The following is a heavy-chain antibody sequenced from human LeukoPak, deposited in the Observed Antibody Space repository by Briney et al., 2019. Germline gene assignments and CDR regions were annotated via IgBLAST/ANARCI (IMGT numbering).Heavy chain of an antibody. Sequence: GGSQRLSCAAAGFTFSSYAMNWVRQAPGKGLEWVSVIGGSGSSTNYADSVKGRFTISRDNSKNTLYLQMSSLRAEDTAVYYCAKGTGDYYTIDYWGQGTLVTVSS. V-gene: IGHV3-23*01. CDR3: AKGTGDYYTIDY. D-gene: IGHD2-21*02. CDR2: IGGSGSST. J-gene: IGHJ4*02. CDR1: GFTFSSYA.